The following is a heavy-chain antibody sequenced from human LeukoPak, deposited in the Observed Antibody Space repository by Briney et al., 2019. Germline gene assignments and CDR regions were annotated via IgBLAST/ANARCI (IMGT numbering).Heavy chain of an antibody. J-gene: IGHJ4*02. CDR1: GFTFSSYG. Sequence: PGGSLRLSCAASGFTFSSYGMHWVRQAPGKGLEWVAVISYDGSNKYYADSVKGRFTISRDNSKNTLYLQMNSLRAEDTAAYYCAKDLSQSYYDSSGYSVDYWGQGTLVTVSS. D-gene: IGHD3-22*01. V-gene: IGHV3-30*18. CDR2: ISYDGSNK. CDR3: AKDLSQSYYDSSGYSVDY.